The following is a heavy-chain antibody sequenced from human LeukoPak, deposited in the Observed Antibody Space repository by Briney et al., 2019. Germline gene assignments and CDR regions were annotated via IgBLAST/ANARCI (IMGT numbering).Heavy chain of an antibody. CDR3: ARGRDLGSSSDY. CDR1: GGTFSSYA. J-gene: IGHJ4*02. D-gene: IGHD6-6*01. CDR2: IIPIFGTA. V-gene: IGHV1-69*13. Sequence: GASVKVSCKASGGTFSSYAISWVRQAPGQGREWIGGIIPIFGTANYAQKFQGRVTITADESTSTAYMELSSLRSEDTAVYYCARGRDLGSSSDYWGQGTLVTVSS.